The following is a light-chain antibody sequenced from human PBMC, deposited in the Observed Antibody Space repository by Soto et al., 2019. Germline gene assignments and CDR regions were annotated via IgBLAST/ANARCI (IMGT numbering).Light chain of an antibody. J-gene: IGKJ1*01. V-gene: IGKV3-15*01. CDR1: QSVSSN. Sequence: EIVMTQSPATLSVSPGERATLSCRASQSVSSNLAWYQQKPGQAPRLLIYGASTRATVIPARFSGSGSGTEFTLTISSLQSEDFAVYYCQQYNNWTPWTFGQGNKVEIK. CDR3: QQYNNWTPWT. CDR2: GAS.